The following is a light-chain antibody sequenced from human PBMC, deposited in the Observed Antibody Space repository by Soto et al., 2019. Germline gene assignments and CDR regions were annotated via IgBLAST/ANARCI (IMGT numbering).Light chain of an antibody. CDR3: ASWDDSLNGPT. CDR1: NSNIGSTT. J-gene: IGLJ2*01. Sequence: QSVLTQPPSASGTPGQRVTISCSGSNSNIGSTTVNWYQQLPGTTPKLLIYSNNQRPSGVPDRFSASKSGTSASLAISGLQPEDEADYYCASWDDSLNGPTFGGGTKLTVL. CDR2: SNN. V-gene: IGLV1-44*01.